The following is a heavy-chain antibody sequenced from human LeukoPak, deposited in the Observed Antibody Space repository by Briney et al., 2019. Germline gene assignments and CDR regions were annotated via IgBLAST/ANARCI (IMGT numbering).Heavy chain of an antibody. V-gene: IGHV3-48*02. Sequence: PGGSVTLSCAASGFTFSSFGMHWVRQAPGRGLEWVSYISRGSSTIYYADSVKGRFTISRDSAKNSLYLQMNSLRDEDTAVYYCAVPVVGATGAFDIWGQGTMVTVSS. CDR1: GFTFSSFG. CDR3: AVPVVGATGAFDI. D-gene: IGHD1-26*01. J-gene: IGHJ3*02. CDR2: ISRGSSTI.